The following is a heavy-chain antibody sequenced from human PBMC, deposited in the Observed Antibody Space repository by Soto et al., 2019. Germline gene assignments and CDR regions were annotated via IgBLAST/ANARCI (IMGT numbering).Heavy chain of an antibody. Sequence: GVSLRLSCAASGVTVSRNYMSWVRQAPGKGLEWVSVIYSGGSAYYADSVKGRFTISRDNSKNTLYLQMNSLRAEDTAVYYCARHGYSYGGGYFDYWGQGTLVTVSS. D-gene: IGHD5-18*01. CDR2: IYSGGSA. J-gene: IGHJ4*02. CDR1: GVTVSRNY. CDR3: ARHGYSYGGGYFDY. V-gene: IGHV3-66*04.